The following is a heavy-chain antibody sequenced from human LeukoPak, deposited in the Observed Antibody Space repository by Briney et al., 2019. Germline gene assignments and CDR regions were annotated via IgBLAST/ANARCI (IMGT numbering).Heavy chain of an antibody. CDR3: ATPDYYDSSGYYFAY. D-gene: IGHD3-22*01. Sequence: GGSLRLSCAASGFTFSGSAMHWVRQASGKGLEWVGRIRSKANNYATSYAASVKGRFTISRDNAKNTLYLQMNSLRAEDTAVYYCATPDYYDSSGYYFAYWGQGTLVTVSS. CDR2: IRSKANNYAT. J-gene: IGHJ4*02. CDR1: GFTFSGSA. V-gene: IGHV3-73*01.